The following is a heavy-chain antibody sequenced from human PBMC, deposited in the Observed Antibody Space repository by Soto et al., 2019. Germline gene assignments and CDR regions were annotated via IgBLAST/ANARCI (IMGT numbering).Heavy chain of an antibody. V-gene: IGHV3-49*03. CDR2: IRSKAYGGTT. D-gene: IGHD3-3*01. CDR3: TRKEEYYDFWSGSYYMDV. J-gene: IGHJ6*03. CDR1: GFTFGDYA. Sequence: GGSLRLSCTASGFTFGDYAMSWFRQAPGKGLEWVGFIRSKAYGGTTEYAASVKGRFTISSDDSKSIAYLQMNSLKTEDTAVYYCTRKEEYYDFWSGSYYMDVWGKGTTVTVSS.